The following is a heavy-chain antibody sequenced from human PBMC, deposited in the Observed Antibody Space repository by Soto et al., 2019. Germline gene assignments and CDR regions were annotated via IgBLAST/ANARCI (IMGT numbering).Heavy chain of an antibody. D-gene: IGHD3-22*01. V-gene: IGHV4-31*03. J-gene: IGHJ3*02. Sequence: SETLSLTCTVSGGSISSGGYYWSWIRQHPGKGLEWIGYIYYSGSTYYNPSLKSRVTISVDTSKNQFSLKLSSVTAADTAVYYCARGAPKYYYDSSAQGAFDIWGQGTMVTVSS. CDR1: GGSISSGGYY. CDR3: ARGAPKYYYDSSAQGAFDI. CDR2: IYYSGST.